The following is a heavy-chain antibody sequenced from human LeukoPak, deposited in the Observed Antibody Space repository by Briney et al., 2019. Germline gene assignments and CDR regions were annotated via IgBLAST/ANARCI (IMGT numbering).Heavy chain of an antibody. CDR3: ARDRPAYSRVFDY. D-gene: IGHD4-11*01. V-gene: IGHV4-39*07. CDR2: IYYSGST. Sequence: SETLSLTCTVSGGSISSGSYYWGWIRQPPGKGLEWIGSIYYSGSTYYNPSLKSRVTISVDTSKNQFSLKLSSVTAADTAMYYCARDRPAYSRVFDYWGQGTLATVSS. CDR1: GGSISSGSYY. J-gene: IGHJ4*02.